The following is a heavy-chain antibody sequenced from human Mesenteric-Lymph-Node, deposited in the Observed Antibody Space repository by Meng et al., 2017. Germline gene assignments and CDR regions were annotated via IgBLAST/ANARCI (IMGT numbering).Heavy chain of an antibody. J-gene: IGHJ4*02. Sequence: GESLKISCAASGFAFRNYAMSWVRQAPGKGLEWVSGITNTGTSTHYADSVKGRFTISRDNSRTTLYLQMSGLRAEDTAVYYCAKDHRDNYNILTGYYSGREYFDQWGQGTVVTVSS. CDR2: ITNTGTST. V-gene: IGHV3-23*01. CDR3: AKDHRDNYNILTGYYSGREYFDQ. D-gene: IGHD3-9*01. CDR1: GFAFRNYA.